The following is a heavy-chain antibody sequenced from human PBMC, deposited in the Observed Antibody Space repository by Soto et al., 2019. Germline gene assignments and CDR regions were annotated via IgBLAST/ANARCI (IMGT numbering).Heavy chain of an antibody. J-gene: IGHJ1*01. D-gene: IGHD4-17*01. CDR3: ARVYGKYFQH. V-gene: IGHV5-51*01. Sequence: GESLKISCKGSGYVFTSYWIAWVRQMPGKGLEWMGLIYPSDSDTRYSPSFQGQVTISADKSIHTAYLQWGSLKASDTAMYYCARVYGKYFQHWGKGTRVTVSS. CDR1: GYVFTSYW. CDR2: IYPSDSDT.